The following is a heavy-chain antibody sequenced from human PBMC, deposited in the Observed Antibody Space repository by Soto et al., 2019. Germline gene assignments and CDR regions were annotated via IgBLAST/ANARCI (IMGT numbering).Heavy chain of an antibody. CDR3: VKERWIDFRSALAF. D-gene: IGHD3-3*01. CDR2: ISWHSASR. Sequence: GGSLRLSCAASGFTFDDFAMHWVRQAPGKGLEWVSGISWHSASRGYADSVRGRFTISRDNAKNSLYLQMDSLGPEDTALYYCVKERWIDFRSALAFWGQGTAVPGSS. J-gene: IGHJ6*02. CDR1: GFTFDDFA. V-gene: IGHV3-9*01.